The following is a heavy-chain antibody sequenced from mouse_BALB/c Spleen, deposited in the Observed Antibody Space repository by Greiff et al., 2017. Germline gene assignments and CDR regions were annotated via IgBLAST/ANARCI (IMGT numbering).Heavy chain of an antibody. CDR2: ISYSGST. D-gene: IGHD2-4*01. CDR3: AREDYDYDRYAMDY. CDR1: GYSITSDYA. J-gene: IGHJ4*01. Sequence: QSGPGLVKPSQSLSLTCTATGYSITSDYAWNWIRQFPGNKLEWMGYISYSGSTSYNPSLKSRTAITQDTSKNQFFLQLNSVTTEDTATYYCAREDYDYDRYAMDYWGQGTSVTVSS. V-gene: IGHV3-2*02.